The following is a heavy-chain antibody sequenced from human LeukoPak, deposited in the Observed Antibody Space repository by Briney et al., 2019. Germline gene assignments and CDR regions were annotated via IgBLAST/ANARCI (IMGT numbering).Heavy chain of an antibody. CDR2: IYYSGST. Sequence: SETLSLTCTVSGGSISSYYWSWIRQPPGKGLEWIGYIYYSGSTNYNPSLKSRVTISVDTSKNQFSLKLSSVTAADTAVYYCARDRVRGWGRDAFDIWGQGTMVTVSS. V-gene: IGHV4-59*01. D-gene: IGHD7-27*01. CDR3: ARDRVRGWGRDAFDI. J-gene: IGHJ3*02. CDR1: GGSISSYY.